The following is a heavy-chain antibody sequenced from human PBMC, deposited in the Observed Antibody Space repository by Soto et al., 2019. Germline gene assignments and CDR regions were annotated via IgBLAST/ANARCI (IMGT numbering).Heavy chain of an antibody. CDR2: ISGSGGST. D-gene: IGHD3-22*01. V-gene: IGHV3-23*01. Sequence: HPGGSLRLSCAASGFTFSSYAMSWVRQAPGKGLEWVSAISGSGGSTYYADSVKGRFTISRDNSKNTLYLQMNSLRAEDTAVYYCAKVGLITMIVVHYFDYWGQGTLVTVSS. J-gene: IGHJ4*02. CDR1: GFTFSSYA. CDR3: AKVGLITMIVVHYFDY.